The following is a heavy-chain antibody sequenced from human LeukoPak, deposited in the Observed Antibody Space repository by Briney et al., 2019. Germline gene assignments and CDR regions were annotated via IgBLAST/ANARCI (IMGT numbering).Heavy chain of an antibody. CDR2: IISSGRYI. V-gene: IGHV3-21*01. J-gene: IGHJ4*02. D-gene: IGHD3-10*01. Sequence: AGGSLRLSCAASGFTFSSYSMNWVRQAPGKGLEWVSSIISSGRYISYADSVKGRFTISRDNAKNSLYLQMTSLRAEDTAVYYCVTGRGGYWGQGTLLTVSS. CDR3: VTGRGGY. CDR1: GFTFSSYS.